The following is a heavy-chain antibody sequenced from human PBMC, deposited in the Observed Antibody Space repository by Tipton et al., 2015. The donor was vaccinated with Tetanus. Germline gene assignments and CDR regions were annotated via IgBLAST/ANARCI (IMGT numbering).Heavy chain of an antibody. V-gene: IGHV4-34*01. CDR2: INHSGST. CDR1: GGYFSGYY. Sequence: TLSLTCAVYGGYFSGYYWSWIRQPSGKGLEWIGEINHSGSTNYNPSLKSRVTISVDTSKNQFSLKLSSVTAADTAVYYCARGQAAGFTVGYYYYYYGMDVWGQGTTVTVSS. CDR3: ARGQAAGFTVGYYYYYYGMDV. D-gene: IGHD6-13*01. J-gene: IGHJ6*02.